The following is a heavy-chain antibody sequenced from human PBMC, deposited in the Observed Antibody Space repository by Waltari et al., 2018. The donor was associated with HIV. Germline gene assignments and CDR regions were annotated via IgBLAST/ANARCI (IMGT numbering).Heavy chain of an antibody. CDR3: ARDRRRAYSSSSVGVASVYYYYGMDV. D-gene: IGHD6-6*01. J-gene: IGHJ6*02. CDR2: VCSSGRP. V-gene: IGHV4-59*01. Sequence: QVQLQESGPGLVKPSETLSLTCPVSGGSISSYYWSWIRQPPGKGLEWMGDVCSSGRPNYTPSLKSRVTISVDTSKNQFSLKLSSVTAADTAVYYCARDRRRAYSSSSVGVASVYYYYGMDVWGQGTTVTVSS. CDR1: GGSISSYY.